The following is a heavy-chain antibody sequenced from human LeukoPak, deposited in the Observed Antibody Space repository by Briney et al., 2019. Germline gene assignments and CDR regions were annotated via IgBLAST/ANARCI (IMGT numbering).Heavy chain of an antibody. J-gene: IGHJ3*02. CDR1: GYTPTELS. V-gene: IGHV1-24*01. CDR3: ATAGIVVITNPPLLGAFDI. Sequence: ASLKVSRKVSGYTPTELSIHCVRQAPGKGLWWRGGFAPEDSETIYAQKFQGRVTMTEDTSTDTAYMELSSLRSEDPAVYSCATAGIVVITNPPLLGAFDIWGQGTMVTVPS. D-gene: IGHD3-22*01. CDR2: FAPEDSET.